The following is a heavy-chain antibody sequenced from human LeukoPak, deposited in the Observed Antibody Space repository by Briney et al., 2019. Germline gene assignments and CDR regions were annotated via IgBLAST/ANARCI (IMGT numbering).Heavy chain of an antibody. Sequence: GGSLRLSCAAPGFTFSSYGMSWVRQAPGKGLEWVSAISGSGGGTYYADSVKGWFTISRDNSKNTLYLQMNSLRAEDTAVYYCAKRGLGGFDYWGQGTLVTVSS. V-gene: IGHV3-23*01. CDR3: AKRGLGGFDY. D-gene: IGHD3-16*01. CDR1: GFTFSSYG. CDR2: ISGSGGGT. J-gene: IGHJ4*02.